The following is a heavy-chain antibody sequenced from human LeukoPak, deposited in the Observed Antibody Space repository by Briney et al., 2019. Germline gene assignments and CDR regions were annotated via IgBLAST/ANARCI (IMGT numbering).Heavy chain of an antibody. V-gene: IGHV3-53*01. D-gene: IGHD3-22*01. CDR3: ARQNHDSSGYYSYYFDY. Sequence: PGGSLRLSCAASGFTVSSNYMSWVRQAPGTGLEWVSVIYSGGSTYYADSVKGRFTISRDNSKNTLYLQMNSLRAEDTAVYYCARQNHDSSGYYSYYFDYWGQGILVTVSS. CDR2: IYSGGST. CDR1: GFTVSSNY. J-gene: IGHJ4*02.